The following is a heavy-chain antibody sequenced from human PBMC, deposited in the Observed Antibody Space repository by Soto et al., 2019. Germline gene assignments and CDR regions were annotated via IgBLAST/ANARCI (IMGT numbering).Heavy chain of an antibody. V-gene: IGHV4-30-4*01. D-gene: IGHD3-3*01. CDR2: IYYSGST. Sequence: SETLSLTCTVSGGSTSRGDYYWSWIRQPPGKGLEWIGYIYYSGSTYYNPSLKSRVTISVDTSKNQFSLKLSSVTAADTAVYYCASTWSEATPRFDYWGQGTLVTVSS. CDR3: ASTWSEATPRFDY. J-gene: IGHJ4*02. CDR1: GGSTSRGDYY.